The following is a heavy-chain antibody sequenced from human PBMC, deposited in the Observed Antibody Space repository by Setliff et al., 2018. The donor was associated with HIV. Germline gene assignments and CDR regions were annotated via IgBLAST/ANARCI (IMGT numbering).Heavy chain of an antibody. Sequence: GSLRLSCAASGFTVSTNYMNWVRQAPGKGLQWVSVLYSGGYTDYADSVKGRFTISRDNAKNSLYLQMNSLRAEDTAVYYCTRDYAYDWNSVMDVWGREPRSPSPQ. V-gene: IGHV3-66*01. CDR1: GFTVSTNY. CDR3: TRDYAYDWNSVMDV. CDR2: LYSGGYT. J-gene: IGHJ6*01. D-gene: IGHD1-7*01.